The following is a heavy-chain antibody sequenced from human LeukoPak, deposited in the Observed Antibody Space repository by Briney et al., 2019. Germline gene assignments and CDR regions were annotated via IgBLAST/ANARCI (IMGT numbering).Heavy chain of an antibody. J-gene: IGHJ4*02. CDR1: GFTFSSYG. Sequence: SGGSLRLSCEASGFTFSSYGMHWVRQAPGKGLEWVSVICTAGSTNIADSVKGRFTISRDNSKNTLYLQMNSLRAEDTAVYYCARDRTFEGVDYWGQGTLDT. V-gene: IGHV3-NL1*01. CDR3: ARDRTFEGVDY. CDR2: ICTAGST. D-gene: IGHD3-16*01.